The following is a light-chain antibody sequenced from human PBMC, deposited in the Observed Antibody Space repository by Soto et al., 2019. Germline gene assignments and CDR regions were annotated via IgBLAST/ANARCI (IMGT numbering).Light chain of an antibody. V-gene: IGLV1-47*01. CDR1: SSNIGVNY. Sequence: QSVLTQPPSASGTPGQRVTISCSGSSSNIGVNYVYWYQHLPGTAPTLLIYKNTQRPSGVPDRFSGSKSGTSASLAISGLRSEDEADYYCAAWDDSLNGWVFGGGTKLTVL. CDR3: AAWDDSLNGWV. J-gene: IGLJ3*02. CDR2: KNT.